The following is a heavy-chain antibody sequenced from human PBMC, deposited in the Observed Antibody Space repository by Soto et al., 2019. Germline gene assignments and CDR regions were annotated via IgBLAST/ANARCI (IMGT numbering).Heavy chain of an antibody. D-gene: IGHD6-13*01. CDR1: GDSVSTDSAS. V-gene: IGHV6-1*01. CDR2: TYYRSKWYA. Sequence: SQTLSLTCAISGDSVSTDSASWNWIRQSPSRGLEWLGRTYYRSKWYAEYAVSVRSQITITPDTSENHVSLQLDSVTPEDTAVYYCARDPQSAPGTRSLDYWGQGTLVTVSS. CDR3: ARDPQSAPGTRSLDY. J-gene: IGHJ4*02.